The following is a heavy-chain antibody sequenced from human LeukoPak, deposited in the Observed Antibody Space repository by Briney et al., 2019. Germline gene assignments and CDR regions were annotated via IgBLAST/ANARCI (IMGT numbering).Heavy chain of an antibody. V-gene: IGHV1-18*01. CDR1: GYTFTSYS. CDR3: AREQVNIRFLEWLGHNWFDP. Sequence: ASVKVSCKASGYTFTSYSISWVRQAPGQGLEWMGWISAYNGNTNYAQKLQGRATMTTDTSTSTAYMELRSLRSDDTAVYYCAREQVNIRFLEWLGHNWFDPWGQGTLVTVSS. CDR2: ISAYNGNT. J-gene: IGHJ5*02. D-gene: IGHD3-3*01.